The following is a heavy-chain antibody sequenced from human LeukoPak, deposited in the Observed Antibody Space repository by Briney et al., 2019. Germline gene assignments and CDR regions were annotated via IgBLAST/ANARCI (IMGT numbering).Heavy chain of an antibody. D-gene: IGHD3-3*01. J-gene: IGHJ4*02. V-gene: IGHV1-69*04. CDR3: ARVPYDDFGSGYDVDY. CDR2: IIPILGIA. CDR1: GGTVSSYA. Sequence: SVKVSCKASGGTVSSYAISWVRQAPGQGLEWMGRIIPILGIANYAQKFQGRVTITADKSTSTAYMELSSLRSEDTAVYYCARVPYDDFGSGYDVDYWGQGTLVTVSS.